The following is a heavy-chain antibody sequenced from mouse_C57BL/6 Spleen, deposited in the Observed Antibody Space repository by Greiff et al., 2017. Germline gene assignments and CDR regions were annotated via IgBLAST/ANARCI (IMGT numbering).Heavy chain of an antibody. Sequence: QVQLQQSGAELVRPGASVTLSCKASGYTFTDYELHWVKQTPVHGLEWIGAIDPETGGTAYTQKFKGKAILTADKSSSTTYMELRSLTSEDSAVYYCRRRWNYFWYFDVCGTGTTVTVTS. D-gene: IGHD1-1*01. CDR2: IDPETGGT. V-gene: IGHV1-15*01. J-gene: IGHJ1*03. CDR1: GYTFTDYE. CDR3: RRRWNYFWYFDV.